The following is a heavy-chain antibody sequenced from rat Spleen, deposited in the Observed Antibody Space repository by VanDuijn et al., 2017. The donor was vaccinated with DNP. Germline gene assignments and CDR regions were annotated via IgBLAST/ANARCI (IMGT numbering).Heavy chain of an antibody. V-gene: IGHV5-7*01. Sequence: EVQLVESGGGLVQPGRSLKLSCVASGFTFSDYNMAWVRQAPKKGLEWVATISYDGSSTNYRDSVKGRFTISRDDAKNTLYLQMNSLRSEDTATYYCAARYSSSWFAYWGQGTLVTVSS. CDR1: GFTFSDYN. CDR3: AARYSSSWFAY. J-gene: IGHJ3*01. CDR2: ISYDGSST. D-gene: IGHD1-2*01.